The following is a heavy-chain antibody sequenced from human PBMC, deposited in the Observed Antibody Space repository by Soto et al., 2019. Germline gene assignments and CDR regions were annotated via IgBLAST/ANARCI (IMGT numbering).Heavy chain of an antibody. CDR2: ISGSGGST. J-gene: IGHJ6*02. Sequence: GGSLRLSCAASGFTFSSYAMSWVRQAPGKGLEWVSAISGSGGSTYYADSVKGRFTISRDNSKNTLYLQMNSLRAEDTAVYYCAATQYYYGSGSEYYYYGMDVWGQGTTVTVSS. D-gene: IGHD3-10*01. CDR3: AATQYYYGSGSEYYYYGMDV. CDR1: GFTFSSYA. V-gene: IGHV3-23*01.